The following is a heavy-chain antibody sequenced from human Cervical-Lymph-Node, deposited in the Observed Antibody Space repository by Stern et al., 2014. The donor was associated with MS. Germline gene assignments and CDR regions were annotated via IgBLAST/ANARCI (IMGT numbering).Heavy chain of an antibody. V-gene: IGHV4-61*02. CDR3: ASGYRIFDY. CDR1: GGSISSGRDY. CDR2: IHPSGSA. D-gene: IGHD5-18*01. Sequence: QLQLQESGPGLVKPSQTLSLTCNVSGGSISSGRDYWSWLRQPVGKGLQWSGLIHPSGSAYYTPSLKSRVTISTDTSKNQFSLELTSATAADTAIYYCASGYRIFDYWGQGILVTVSS. J-gene: IGHJ4*02.